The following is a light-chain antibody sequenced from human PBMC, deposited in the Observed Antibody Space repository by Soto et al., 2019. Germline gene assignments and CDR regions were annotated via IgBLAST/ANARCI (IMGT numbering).Light chain of an antibody. Sequence: QSALTQPASVSGSPGKSITISCTGTNSDVGGSNYVSWYQQYPDKAPKLMIYDVSNRPSGVSSRFSGSKSGNTASLTISGLQAEDEADYYCSSYTSNSTRVFGTGTKVTVL. CDR3: SSYTSNSTRV. CDR1: NSDVGGSNY. CDR2: DVS. J-gene: IGLJ1*01. V-gene: IGLV2-14*01.